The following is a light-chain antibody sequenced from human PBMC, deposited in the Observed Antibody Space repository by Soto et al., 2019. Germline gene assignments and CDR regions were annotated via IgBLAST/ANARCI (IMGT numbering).Light chain of an antibody. CDR3: QQYHSYPAS. V-gene: IGKV1-16*01. CDR2: DAS. Sequence: DIQMTQSPSSLSASVGDRVTITCRASQGISSFLAWFQQKPGKAPKSLIYDASTLQSGVSSRFSGSGSDTPFTLTVSSVQPEDFATYSCQQYHSYPASFGQGTKVEIK. CDR1: QGISSF. J-gene: IGKJ1*01.